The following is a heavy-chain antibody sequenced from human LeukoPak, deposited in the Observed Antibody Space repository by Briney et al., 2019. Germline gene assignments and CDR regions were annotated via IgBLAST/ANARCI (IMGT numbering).Heavy chain of an antibody. CDR1: GNSFTTYW. J-gene: IGHJ4*02. V-gene: IGHV5-51*01. Sequence: GESLKISCKASGNSFTTYWIGWGRQMPGKGLGWIGMFFPGDSDTRKSLSFQGQVTLSADNSIATAYLQWSGLKASDTAMYYCARGPRGGNWNEALDYGGQGTLVTVSS. D-gene: IGHD1-1*01. CDR2: FFPGDSDT. CDR3: ARGPRGGNWNEALDY.